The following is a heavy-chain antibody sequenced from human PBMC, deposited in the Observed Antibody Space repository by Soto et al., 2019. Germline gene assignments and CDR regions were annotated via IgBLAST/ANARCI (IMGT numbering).Heavy chain of an antibody. CDR1: GYTFTSYD. V-gene: IGHV1-8*01. J-gene: IGHJ4*02. CDR3: ARPINMVRGVMGY. D-gene: IGHD3-10*01. CDR2: MNPNTGNT. Sequence: ASVKVSCKASGYTFTSYDINWVRQATGQGLEWMGWMNPNTGNTGYAQKFQGRVTMTRNTSISTAYMELSSLRSEDTAVYYCARPINMVRGVMGYWGQGTLVTVSS.